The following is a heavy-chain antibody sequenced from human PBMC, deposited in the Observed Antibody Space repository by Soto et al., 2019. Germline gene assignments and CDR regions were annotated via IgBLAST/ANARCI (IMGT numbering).Heavy chain of an antibody. Sequence: GGSLRLACAASGFTFSGFSMNWVRQAPGKGLEWVSSVTSSPSSMFYADSVKGRFTISRDDAKDSLFLQMNSLRADDTAVYYCAREADFASSGYVLDYWGLGTLVTV. CDR1: GFTFSGFS. CDR2: VTSSPSSM. D-gene: IGHD3-22*01. CDR3: AREADFASSGYVLDY. J-gene: IGHJ4*02. V-gene: IGHV3-21*01.